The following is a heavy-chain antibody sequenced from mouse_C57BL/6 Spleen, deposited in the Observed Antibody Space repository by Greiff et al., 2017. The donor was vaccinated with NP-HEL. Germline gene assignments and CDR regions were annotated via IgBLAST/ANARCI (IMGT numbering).Heavy chain of an antibody. J-gene: IGHJ3*01. V-gene: IGHV1-69*01. CDR3: ARGGSSGYVVAY. CDR2: IDPSDSYT. Sequence: QVQLQQPGAELVMPGASVKLSCKASGYTFTSYWMHWVKQRPGQGLEWIGEIDPSDSYTNYNQKFKGKSTLTVDKSSSTAYMQLSSLTSEDSAVYYCARGGSSGYVVAYWGQGTLVTVSA. CDR1: GYTFTSYW. D-gene: IGHD3-2*02.